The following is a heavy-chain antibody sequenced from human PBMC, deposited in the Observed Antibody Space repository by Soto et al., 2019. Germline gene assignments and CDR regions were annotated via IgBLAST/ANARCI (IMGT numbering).Heavy chain of an antibody. J-gene: IGHJ4*02. CDR2: INPASGST. V-gene: IGHV1-46*01. CDR1: GYTFTHYY. Sequence: QVQLVQSGAEVKKPGASVKLSCRTSGYTFTHYYIHWVRQAPGQGLEWLAIINPASGSTNYAQDFQGRVTLTMYTSTTTVYMELSGLRAEVTAIFYCARDLAAGDHWGQGTLVNVSS. CDR3: ARDLAAGDH. D-gene: IGHD6-13*01.